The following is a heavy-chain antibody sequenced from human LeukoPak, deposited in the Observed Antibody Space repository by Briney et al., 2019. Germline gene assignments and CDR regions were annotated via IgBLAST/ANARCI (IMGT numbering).Heavy chain of an antibody. CDR3: ARGPGTMVRGVIITYFDY. D-gene: IGHD3-10*01. CDR1: GFTFSSYW. J-gene: IGHJ4*02. CDR2: IKQDGSEK. Sequence: GGSLRLSCAASGFTFSSYWMSWVRQAPGKGLEWGANIKQDGSEKYYVDSVKGRFTISRDNAKNSLYLQMNSLRAEDTAVYYCARGPGTMVRGVIITYFDYWGQGTLVTVSS. V-gene: IGHV3-7*01.